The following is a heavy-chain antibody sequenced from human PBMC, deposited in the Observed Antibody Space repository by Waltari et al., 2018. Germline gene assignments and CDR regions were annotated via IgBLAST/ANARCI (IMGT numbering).Heavy chain of an antibody. CDR1: GGTFSSYA. CDR2: IIPIFGTA. V-gene: IGHV1-69*08. Sequence: QVQLVQSGAEVKKPGSSVKVSCKASGGTFSSYAISWVRQAPGQGLEWMGRIIPIFGTANDAQKCQCRVTITADKSTSTAYMELSSLRSEDTAVYYCARHIVVVIANPGGSAFDIWGQGTMVTVSS. CDR3: ARHIVVVIANPGGSAFDI. D-gene: IGHD2-21*01. J-gene: IGHJ3*02.